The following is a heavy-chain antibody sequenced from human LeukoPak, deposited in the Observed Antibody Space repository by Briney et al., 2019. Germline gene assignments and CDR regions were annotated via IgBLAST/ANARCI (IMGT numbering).Heavy chain of an antibody. D-gene: IGHD1-7*01. CDR3: ARAHNWKYGTFDY. CDR2: ISSSSSYI. Sequence: GGSLGLSCAASGFTFSSYSMNWVRQAPGKGLEWVSCISSSSSYIYYADSVKGRFTISRDNAKNSLYLQMNSLRAEDRAVYYCARAHNWKYGTFDYWGQGTLVTVSS. J-gene: IGHJ4*02. CDR1: GFTFSSYS. V-gene: IGHV3-21*01.